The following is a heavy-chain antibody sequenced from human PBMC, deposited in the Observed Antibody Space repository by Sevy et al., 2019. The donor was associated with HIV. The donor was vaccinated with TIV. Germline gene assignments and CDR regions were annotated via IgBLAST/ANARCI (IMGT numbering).Heavy chain of an antibody. CDR2: IYTSGST. D-gene: IGHD3-10*01. CDR1: GGSISSYY. CDR3: ARGLYRFGELFLDY. J-gene: IGHJ4*02. Sequence: SETLSLTCTVSGGSISSYYWSWIRQPAGKGLEWIGRIYTSGSTNYNPTLKSRVTTSVDTSKNQFSLKLSSVTAADTAVYYCARGLYRFGELFLDYWGQGTLVTVSS. V-gene: IGHV4-4*07.